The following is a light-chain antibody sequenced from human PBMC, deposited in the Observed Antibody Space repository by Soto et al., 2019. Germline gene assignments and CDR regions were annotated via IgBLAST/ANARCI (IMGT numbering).Light chain of an antibody. CDR1: QSVSSN. CDR3: QQYNNWPKP. Sequence: IVLTQSPSTVSVSPGERATLSCRASQSVSSNLAWYQQKPGQAPRLLIYGASTRATGIPARFSGSGSGTEFTLTISSLQSEDFAVYYCQQYNNWPKPFGQGTKVDI. CDR2: GAS. V-gene: IGKV3-15*01. J-gene: IGKJ1*01.